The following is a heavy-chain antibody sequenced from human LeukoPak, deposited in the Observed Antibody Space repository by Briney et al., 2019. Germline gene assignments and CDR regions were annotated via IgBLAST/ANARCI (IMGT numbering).Heavy chain of an antibody. CDR1: GFTVSSNF. CDR2: IYTSGIT. D-gene: IGHD6-6*01. V-gene: IGHV3-66*01. CDR3: ARGKGSSSPFDY. Sequence: GGSLRLSCAVSGFTVSSNFMSWVRQAPGKGPEWVSVIYTSGITYYADSVKGRFTISRDNSKNTLYLQMNSLRAEDTAVYYCARGKGSSSPFDYWGQGTLVTVSS. J-gene: IGHJ4*02.